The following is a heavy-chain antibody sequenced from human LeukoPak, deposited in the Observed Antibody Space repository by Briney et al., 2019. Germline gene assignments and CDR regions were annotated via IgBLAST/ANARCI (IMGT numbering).Heavy chain of an antibody. CDR1: GFTFSSYA. CDR2: ISGSGGST. CDR3: AKAVVGGYYDSSGYPNYYYYYYMDV. J-gene: IGHJ6*03. V-gene: IGHV3-23*01. D-gene: IGHD3-22*01. Sequence: GGSLRLSCAASGFTFSSYAMSWVRQAPGKGLEWVSAISGSGGSTYYADSVKGRFTISRDNSKNTLYLQMNSLRAEDTAVYYCAKAVVGGYYDSSGYPNYYYYYYMDVWGKGTTVTVSS.